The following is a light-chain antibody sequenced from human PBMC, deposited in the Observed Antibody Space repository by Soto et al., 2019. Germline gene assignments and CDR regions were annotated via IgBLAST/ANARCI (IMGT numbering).Light chain of an antibody. V-gene: IGLV2-8*01. CDR1: SSDVGGYNY. Sequence: QSALTQPPSASGSPGQSVTISCTGTSSDVGGYNYVSWYQQHPGKAPKLMIYEVIKRPSGVPDRFSGSKSGNTASLTVSGLQAEGEADYYCTSYAASNNYVFGTGTKLTVL. CDR3: TSYAASNNYV. CDR2: EVI. J-gene: IGLJ1*01.